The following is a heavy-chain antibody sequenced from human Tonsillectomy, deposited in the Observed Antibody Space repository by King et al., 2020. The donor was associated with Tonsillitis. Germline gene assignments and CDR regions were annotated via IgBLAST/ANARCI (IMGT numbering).Heavy chain of an antibody. CDR3: ARRFGSGSYYPFLIDY. Sequence: DVQLVESGAEVKKPGESLKISCKGSGYSFTTYWIGWVRQMPGKGLEWMGIIYPGDSDTRYSPSFQGQVTISADKSISTAYLQWSSLKASDTAMYYCARRFGSGSYYPFLIDYWGQGTLVTVSS. J-gene: IGHJ4*02. CDR1: GYSFTTYW. D-gene: IGHD3-10*01. V-gene: IGHV5-51*01. CDR2: IYPGDSDT.